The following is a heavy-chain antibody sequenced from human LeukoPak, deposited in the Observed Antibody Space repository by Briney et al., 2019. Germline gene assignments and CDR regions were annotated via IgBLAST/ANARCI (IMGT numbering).Heavy chain of an antibody. Sequence: GGSLRLSCAASGFTFSTYAMHWVRQAPGKGLEYVSAISTNGDSTYYADPVKGRFTISRDNSKNTLFLQMGSLRADDMAVYYCASRYGDFDPFDYWGQGTLVTVSS. CDR2: ISTNGDST. J-gene: IGHJ4*02. V-gene: IGHV3-64*02. D-gene: IGHD4-17*01. CDR1: GFTFSTYA. CDR3: ASRYGDFDPFDY.